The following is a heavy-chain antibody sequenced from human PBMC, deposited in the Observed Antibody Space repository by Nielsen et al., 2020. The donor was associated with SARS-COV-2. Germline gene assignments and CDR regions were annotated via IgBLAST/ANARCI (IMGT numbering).Heavy chain of an antibody. CDR1: GDSLSSSRFY. J-gene: IGHJ3*01. CDR2: IHYSGRT. Sequence: SETLSLTCSVSGDSLSSSRFYWSWIRQPPGKGPEWIGYIHYSGRTTYNPSLKSRVTISIDTSKNQFSLKLTSVTAADTAVYYCARPPDTWGQGTLVAVSS. V-gene: IGHV4-61*01. CDR3: ARPPDT.